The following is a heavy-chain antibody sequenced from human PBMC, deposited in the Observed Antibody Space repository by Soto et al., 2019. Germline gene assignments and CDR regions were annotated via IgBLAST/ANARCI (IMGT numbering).Heavy chain of an antibody. Sequence: QVQLVQSGAEVKKPGASVRVSCEANGFTFRSYAVHWLRQAPGQRFEWMGWVNAGNGNTKYSQKFQGRLRLTMDTSAGASYMELDSLTSEDTSVYFCALGMAALLGWFEAWGQGTLVTVSS. CDR1: GFTFRSYA. CDR2: VNAGNGNT. D-gene: IGHD6-19*01. CDR3: ALGMAALLGWFEA. V-gene: IGHV1-3*01. J-gene: IGHJ5*02.